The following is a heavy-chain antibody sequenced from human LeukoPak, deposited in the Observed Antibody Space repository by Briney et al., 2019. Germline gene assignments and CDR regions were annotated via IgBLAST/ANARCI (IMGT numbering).Heavy chain of an antibody. Sequence: ASVKGSCKASGYTFTSYYMHWVRQAPGQGLEWMGLINPSGGSTSYTQKFQGRVTMTRDTSTSTVYMELSSLRSEDTAVYYCAREGFPPKISDFWSGLGPYYYYGMDVWGQGTTVTVSS. D-gene: IGHD3-3*01. CDR3: AREGFPPKISDFWSGLGPYYYYGMDV. V-gene: IGHV1-46*01. CDR1: GYTFTSYY. CDR2: INPSGGST. J-gene: IGHJ6*02.